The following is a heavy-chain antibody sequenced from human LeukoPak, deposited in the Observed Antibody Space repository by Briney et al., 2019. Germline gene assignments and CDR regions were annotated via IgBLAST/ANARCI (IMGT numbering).Heavy chain of an antibody. CDR2: ISGSGGST. J-gene: IGHJ4*02. CDR3: ARDRLVYGDYTVDY. V-gene: IGHV3-23*01. CDR1: GFTFSSYG. Sequence: GGTLRLSRAASGFTFSSYGMSWVRQAPGKGLEWVSAISGSGGSTFYADSVKGRFTISRDNSKNTLYLQMNSLRAEETAVYYCARDRLVYGDYTVDYWGQGTLVTVSS. D-gene: IGHD4-17*01.